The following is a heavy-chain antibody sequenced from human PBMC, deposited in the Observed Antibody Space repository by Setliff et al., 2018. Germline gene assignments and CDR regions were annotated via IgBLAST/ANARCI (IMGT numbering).Heavy chain of an antibody. CDR1: GFTFYNSA. CDR2: ISGSGGST. V-gene: IGHV3-23*01. Sequence: GGSLRLSCAASGFTFYNSAMSWVRQAPGKGLEWVSAISGSGGSTYYADSVKGRFTISRDNSKNTLYLQMNSLRAEDTAVYYCAVLVVVTYGMDVWGQGTTVTVSS. J-gene: IGHJ6*02. CDR3: AVLVVVTYGMDV. D-gene: IGHD2-2*01.